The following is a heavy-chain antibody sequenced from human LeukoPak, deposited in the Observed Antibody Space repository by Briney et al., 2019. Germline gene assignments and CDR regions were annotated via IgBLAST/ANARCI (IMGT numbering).Heavy chain of an antibody. CDR2: IYYSGST. V-gene: IGHV4-39*07. J-gene: IGHJ3*02. D-gene: IGHD2-2*01. CDR1: GGSISSSSYY. Sequence: SETLSLTCTVSGGSISSSSYYWGWIRQPLGKGLEWFGSIYYSGSTYYNPSLNSRVTISVDTSKNQFSLKLSSVTAADTAVYYCAREVVVVVPAAHDAFDIWGQGTMVTVSS. CDR3: AREVVVVVPAAHDAFDI.